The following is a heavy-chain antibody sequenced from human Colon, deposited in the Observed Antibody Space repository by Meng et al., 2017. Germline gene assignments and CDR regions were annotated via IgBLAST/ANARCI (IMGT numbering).Heavy chain of an antibody. CDR1: GFTFSRYA. V-gene: IGHV3-23*04. Sequence: EVHLVELGGGLVKHGGSLRLSCAASGFTFSRYAMSWVRQAPGKGLEWVSGIRGTNGGSIDYAESVKGRFTISRDDSKNTLYLQLNSLRAEDMAVYYCAIVTWHEIGGYWGQGTLVTVSS. D-gene: IGHD3-16*01. CDR3: AIVTWHEIGGY. J-gene: IGHJ4*02. CDR2: IRGTNGGSI.